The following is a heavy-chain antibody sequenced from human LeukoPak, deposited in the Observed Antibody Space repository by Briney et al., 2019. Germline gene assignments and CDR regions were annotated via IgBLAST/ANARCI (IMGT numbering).Heavy chain of an antibody. J-gene: IGHJ5*02. V-gene: IGHV4-39*07. CDR2: IYYSRST. Sequence: SETLSLTCTVSGGSISSSSYYWGWIRQPPGKGLEWIGSIYYSRSTYYNPSLKTRVTISVDTSKNQFSLKLSSVNAADTAVYYCARQSRGITMIVVVIHNWFDPWGQGTLVTVSS. CDR3: ARQSRGITMIVVVIHNWFDP. CDR1: GGSISSSSYY. D-gene: IGHD3-22*01.